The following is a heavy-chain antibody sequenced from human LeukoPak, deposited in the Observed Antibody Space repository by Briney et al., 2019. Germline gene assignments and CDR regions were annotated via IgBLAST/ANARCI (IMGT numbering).Heavy chain of an antibody. Sequence: ASVKVSCKASGYTFTSYGISWVRQAPGQGLEWMGWISAYNGNTNYAQKLQGRVTMTTDTSTSTAYTELRSLRSDDTAVYYCARAQAVAAAESSDYWGQGTLVTVSS. J-gene: IGHJ4*02. CDR3: ARAQAVAAAESSDY. CDR2: ISAYNGNT. V-gene: IGHV1-18*01. CDR1: GYTFTSYG. D-gene: IGHD6-13*01.